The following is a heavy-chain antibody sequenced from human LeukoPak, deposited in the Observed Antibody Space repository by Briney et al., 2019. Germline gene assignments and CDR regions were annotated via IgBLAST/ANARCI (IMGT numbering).Heavy chain of an antibody. V-gene: IGHV3-30*02. D-gene: IGHD2-2*01. Sequence: PGGSLRLSCAASGFTFSSYGMHWVRQAPGKGLEWVAFIRYDGSNKYYADSVKGRFTISRDNSKNTLYLQMNSLRAEDTAVYYCAKSVVPAAIGVDYWGQGTLVTVSS. CDR2: IRYDGSNK. J-gene: IGHJ4*02. CDR1: GFTFSSYG. CDR3: AKSVVPAAIGVDY.